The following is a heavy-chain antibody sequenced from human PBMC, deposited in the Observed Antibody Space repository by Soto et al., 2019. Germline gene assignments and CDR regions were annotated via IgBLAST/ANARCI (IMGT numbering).Heavy chain of an antibody. V-gene: IGHV3-23*01. CDR1: GLTFSNYA. D-gene: IGHD1-7*01. CDR3: AKNQERELPRVIDF. Sequence: GGSLRLSCATSGLTFSNYAMSWVRQAPGGGLEWVTSMSGSSSTTYYADSVRGRFTISRDRSKNTLYLQMSSLRAEDTALYYCAKNQERELPRVIDFWGQGTLVTVSS. J-gene: IGHJ4*02. CDR2: MSGSSSTT.